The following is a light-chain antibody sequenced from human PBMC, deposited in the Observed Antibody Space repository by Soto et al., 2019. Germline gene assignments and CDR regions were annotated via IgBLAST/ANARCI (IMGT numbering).Light chain of an antibody. CDR2: ATS. Sequence: EVVMTQSPATLSVSPGERATLSCRASQSIGSDLAWYQHKPGQAPRLLIYATSNRATGIPARFGGSGSGTEFTLTISSLQTEDFAVYWCQQYNNWPLTFGGGTKVEI. CDR3: QQYNNWPLT. J-gene: IGKJ4*01. V-gene: IGKV3-15*01. CDR1: QSIGSD.